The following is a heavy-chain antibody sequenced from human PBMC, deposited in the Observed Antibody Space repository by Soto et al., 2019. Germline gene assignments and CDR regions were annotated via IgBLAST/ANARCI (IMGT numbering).Heavy chain of an antibody. CDR2: ISGYNGYP. J-gene: IGHJ4*02. CDR3: ARASAGALYDF. V-gene: IGHV1-18*01. Sequence: QVQLVQSGTEVRKPGASVNVSCKTSGYIFTNYGVAWVRQAPAQGLELVAWISGYNGYPKYTQKFQGRVTVTTDTSTMTGYMELRKLKSDDTAVYYCARASAGALYDFWGQGTLVTVSS. CDR1: GYIFTNYG.